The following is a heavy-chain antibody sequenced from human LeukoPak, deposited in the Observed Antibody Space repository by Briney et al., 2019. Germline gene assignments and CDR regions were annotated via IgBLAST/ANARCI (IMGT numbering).Heavy chain of an antibody. CDR1: GFAFSSQA. J-gene: IGHJ4*02. V-gene: IGHV3-23*01. CDR2: ISDSGGST. Sequence: GGSLRLSCAASGFAFSSQAMGWVRQVPGKGLEWVSVISDSGGSTYYADSVKGRFTISRDNSKNTLFLQMNSLRAEDTAVYFCAKDARRTSGWYFFDYWGQGTLVTVSS. D-gene: IGHD6-19*01. CDR3: AKDARRTSGWYFFDY.